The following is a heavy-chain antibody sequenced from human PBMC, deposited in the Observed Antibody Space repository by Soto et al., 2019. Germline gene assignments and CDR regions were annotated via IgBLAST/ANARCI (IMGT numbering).Heavy chain of an antibody. J-gene: IGHJ4*02. CDR2: ISWNSGSI. V-gene: IGHV3-9*01. D-gene: IGHD6-19*01. CDR3: AKDSGYSSGLGGSDY. Sequence: GGSLRLSCAASGLTFDDYAMHWVRQAPGKGLEWVSGISWNSGSIGYADSVKGRFTISRDNAKNSLYLQMNSLRAEDTALYYCAKDSGYSSGLGGSDYWGQGTLVTVSS. CDR1: GLTFDDYA.